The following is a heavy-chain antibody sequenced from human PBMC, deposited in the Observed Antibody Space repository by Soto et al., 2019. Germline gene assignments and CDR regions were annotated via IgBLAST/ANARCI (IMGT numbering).Heavy chain of an antibody. CDR2: ISYDGSNK. V-gene: IGHV3-30*18. D-gene: IGHD4-17*01. CDR1: GFTFSSYG. CDR3: AKGPYGDYGDYFDY. J-gene: IGHJ4*02. Sequence: GGSLRLSCAASGFTFSSYGMHWVRQAPGKGLEWVAVISYDGSNKYYADSVKGRFTISRDNSKNTLYLQMNSLRAEDTAVYYCAKGPYGDYGDYFDYWGQGTLVTVSS.